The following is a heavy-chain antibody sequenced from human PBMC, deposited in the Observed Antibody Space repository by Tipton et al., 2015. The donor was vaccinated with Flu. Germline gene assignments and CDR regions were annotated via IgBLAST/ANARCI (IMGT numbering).Heavy chain of an antibody. CDR2: IYYSGST. J-gene: IGHJ4*02. V-gene: IGHV4-31*03. CDR1: GGSISSGGYY. D-gene: IGHD6-19*01. CDR3: ARRIAVAGSFDF. Sequence: TLSLTCTVSGGSISSGGYYWSWIRQHPGKGLEWIGYIYYSGSTYYNPSLQSRITISLDTSKNQFSLKLSSVTAADTAVYFCARRIAVAGSFDFWGQGTLVTVSS.